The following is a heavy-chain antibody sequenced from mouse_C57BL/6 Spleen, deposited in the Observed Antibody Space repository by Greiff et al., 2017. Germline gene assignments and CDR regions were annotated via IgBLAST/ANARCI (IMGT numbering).Heavy chain of an antibody. CDR1: GYAFRSYW. Sequence: QVQLQQSGAELVKPGASVTISCKASGYAFRSYWMNWVKQRPGKGLEWIGQIYPGDGDTNYNVKFKGKATLTADKSSSTAYMQLSSLTSDDSAVYFSARSTQATPFDYWGQGTTLTVSS. CDR2: IYPGDGDT. D-gene: IGHD3-2*02. V-gene: IGHV1-80*01. CDR3: ARSTQATPFDY. J-gene: IGHJ2*01.